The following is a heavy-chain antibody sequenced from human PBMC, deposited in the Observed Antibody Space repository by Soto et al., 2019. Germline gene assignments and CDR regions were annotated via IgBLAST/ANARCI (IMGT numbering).Heavy chain of an antibody. CDR3: ATESTTVGNPFDY. J-gene: IGHJ4*02. CDR1: GFTFSSYW. Sequence: EVQLVESGGGLVQPGGSLRLSCAASGFTFSSYWMHWVRQAPGKGLEWVSRINTDGSSTDYADSVKGRFTISRDNVKNTLCLQMNSLRAEDTAVYYCATESTTVGNPFDYWGQGTLITLSS. D-gene: IGHD4-4*01. CDR2: INTDGSST. V-gene: IGHV3-74*01.